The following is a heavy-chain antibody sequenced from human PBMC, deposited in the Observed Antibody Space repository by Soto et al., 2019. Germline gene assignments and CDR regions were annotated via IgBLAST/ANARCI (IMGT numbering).Heavy chain of an antibody. V-gene: IGHV1-3*01. Sequence: ASVKVSCKASGYTFTSYAMHWGRQAPGQRLEWMGCINAGNGDTKYSQKFQGRVTITRDTSASTAYMELSSLRSEDTGVYYCARALYGSGSYPFDYWGQGTLVTVSS. J-gene: IGHJ4*02. CDR1: GYTFTSYA. CDR2: INAGNGDT. CDR3: ARALYGSGSYPFDY. D-gene: IGHD3-10*01.